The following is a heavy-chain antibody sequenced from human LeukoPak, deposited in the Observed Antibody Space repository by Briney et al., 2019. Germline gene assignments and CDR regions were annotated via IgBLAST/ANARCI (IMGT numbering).Heavy chain of an antibody. CDR2: ISGGGSST. D-gene: IGHD5-12*01. Sequence: GGSLRLSCAASGFTSSSYGMSWVRQAPGKGLEWVSAISGGGSSTYYADAVKGRFTISRDNSKSTLYLQMNSLRAEDTAVYYCAKDGGYSGYSEGDYWGQGTLVTVSS. CDR1: GFTSSSYG. J-gene: IGHJ4*02. V-gene: IGHV3-23*01. CDR3: AKDGGYSGYSEGDY.